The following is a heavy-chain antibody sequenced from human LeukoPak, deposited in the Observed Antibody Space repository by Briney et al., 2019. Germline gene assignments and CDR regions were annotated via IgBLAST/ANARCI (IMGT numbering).Heavy chain of an antibody. J-gene: IGHJ5*02. CDR3: VRQRGASGTINHFDP. CDR2: IYPADSDT. CDR1: GYIFTSYW. V-gene: IGHV5-51*01. D-gene: IGHD3-10*01. Sequence: GASLQISCKAAGYIFTSYWIAWVRQLPGKGLEWMGIIYPADSDTRYSPSFQGQVTISVDTSTRTAYLQWSSLKASDTAMYYCVRQRGASGTINHFDPWGQGTLVTVSS.